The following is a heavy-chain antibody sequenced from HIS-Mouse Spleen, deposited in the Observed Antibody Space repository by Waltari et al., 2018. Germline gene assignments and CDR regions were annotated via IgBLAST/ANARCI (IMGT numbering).Heavy chain of an antibody. CDR1: GGPIRSSSYY. V-gene: IGHV4-39*07. CDR3: AREIPYSSSWYDWYFDL. CDR2: IYYSGSP. D-gene: IGHD6-13*01. Sequence: QLQLQESGPVLVKPSETLSLTCTVSGGPIRSSSYYGGWIRQPPGKGLEWIGSIYYSGSPYYNPSLKSRVTISVDTSKTQFSLKLSSVTAADTAVYYCAREIPYSSSWYDWYFDLWGRGTLVTVSS. J-gene: IGHJ2*01.